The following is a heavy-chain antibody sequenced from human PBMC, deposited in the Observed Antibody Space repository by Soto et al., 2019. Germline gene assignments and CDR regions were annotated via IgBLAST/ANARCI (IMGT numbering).Heavy chain of an antibody. D-gene: IGHD6-13*01. V-gene: IGHV4-59*01. CDR2: IYYSGST. Sequence: SETLSLTCTVSGGSISSYYWSWIRQPPGKGLEWIGYIYYSGSTNYNPSLKSRVTISVDTFKNQFSLKLSSVTAADTAVYYCARARVGQQLPHYYYGMDVWAQGTTVTVSS. J-gene: IGHJ6*02. CDR3: ARARVGQQLPHYYYGMDV. CDR1: GGSISSYY.